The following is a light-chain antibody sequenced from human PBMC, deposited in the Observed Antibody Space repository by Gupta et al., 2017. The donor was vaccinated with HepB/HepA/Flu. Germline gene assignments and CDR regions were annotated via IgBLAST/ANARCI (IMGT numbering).Light chain of an antibody. J-gene: IGKJ3*01. Sequence: DIQMTQSPSSLSASVGDRVTITCRASQTIDNYLNWFQQTPGKPPKLLISAASTLQGGVPSRFSGSGSGTDFTLTINRVQREDFVNYYCQQSYSTPFTFGPGTKVDIK. CDR1: QTIDNY. V-gene: IGKV1-39*01. CDR2: AAS. CDR3: QQSYSTPFT.